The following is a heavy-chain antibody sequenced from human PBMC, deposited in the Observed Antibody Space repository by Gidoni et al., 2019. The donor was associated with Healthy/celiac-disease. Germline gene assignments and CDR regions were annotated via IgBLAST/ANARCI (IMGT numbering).Heavy chain of an antibody. Sequence: QVQLVESGGGVVQPGRSLSLSFAASGFPFSSYGRHWVRKVPGKGREWVAVISYDGSNKYYADSVKGRFTISRDNSKNTLYLQMNSLRAEDTAVYYCAMALRENFDYWGQGTLVTVSS. V-gene: IGHV3-30*03. CDR3: AMALRENFDY. CDR1: GFPFSSYG. J-gene: IGHJ4*02. CDR2: ISYDGSNK.